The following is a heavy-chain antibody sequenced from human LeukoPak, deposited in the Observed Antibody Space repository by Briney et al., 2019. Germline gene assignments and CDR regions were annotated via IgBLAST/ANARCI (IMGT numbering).Heavy chain of an antibody. CDR3: ARLQWLVRVFDY. D-gene: IGHD6-19*01. J-gene: IGHJ4*02. V-gene: IGHV1-2*02. Sequence: ASVKVSCKASGYTFTGYYMHWVRQAPGQGLEWMGWINPHSGGTNYAQKFQGRVTITRDTSISTAYMELGRLRSDDTAVYYCARLQWLVRVFDYWGQGTLVTVSS. CDR1: GYTFTGYY. CDR2: INPHSGGT.